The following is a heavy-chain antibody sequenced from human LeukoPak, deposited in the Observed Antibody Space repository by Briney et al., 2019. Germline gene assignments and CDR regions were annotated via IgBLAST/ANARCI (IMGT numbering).Heavy chain of an antibody. Sequence: GESLKISCKGSGYSFTSYWIGWVRQVPGKGLEWMGIIYPGDSDTRYSPSFQGQVTISADKSISTAYLQWSSLKASDTAMYYCARRVGSSSWYLGAFDIWGQGTMVTVSS. CDR2: IYPGDSDT. V-gene: IGHV5-51*01. CDR3: ARRVGSSSWYLGAFDI. D-gene: IGHD6-13*01. CDR1: GYSFTSYW. J-gene: IGHJ3*02.